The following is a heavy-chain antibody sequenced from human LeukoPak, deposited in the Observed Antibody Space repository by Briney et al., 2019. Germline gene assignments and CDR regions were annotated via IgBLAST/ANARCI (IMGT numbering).Heavy chain of an antibody. CDR1: GFTFSSYA. CDR3: ARAGGGPTTLYWYFDI. CDR2: ISYDGGNK. D-gene: IGHD1-7*01. V-gene: IGHV3-30*04. J-gene: IGHJ2*01. Sequence: GGSLRLSCAASGFTFSSYAMHWVRQAPGKGLEWVAVISYDGGNKYYADSVKGRFTISRDNSKNTMYMQMNSLRAEDTAVYYCARAGGGPTTLYWYFDIWGRGTLVTVSS.